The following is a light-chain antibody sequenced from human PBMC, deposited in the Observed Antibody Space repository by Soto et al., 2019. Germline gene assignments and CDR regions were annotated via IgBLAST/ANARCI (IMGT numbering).Light chain of an antibody. Sequence: DIQMTQSPSSLSASVGDRVTITCRASQSINNLLNWYQQKPGKAPKLLIYGASNLQSGVPSRFSGSGSGTEFTLSISSLQPEDFATYHCQQSYNTPWTFGQGTKVEIK. CDR1: QSINNL. CDR3: QQSYNTPWT. CDR2: GAS. V-gene: IGKV1-39*01. J-gene: IGKJ1*01.